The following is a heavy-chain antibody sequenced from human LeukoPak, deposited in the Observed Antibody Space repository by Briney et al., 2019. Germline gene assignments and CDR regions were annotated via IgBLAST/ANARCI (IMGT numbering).Heavy chain of an antibody. J-gene: IGHJ4*02. CDR1: GGSISSYY. CDR2: IYYSGST. V-gene: IGHV4-59*01. D-gene: IGHD4-11*01. CDR3: ARISTVTTWSFGY. Sequence: PSETLSLTCTVSGGSISSYYWSWIRQPPGKGLEWIGYIYYSGSTNYNPSLKSRVTISVDTSKNQFSLKLSSVTAADTAVYYCARISTVTTWSFGYWGREPWSPSPQ.